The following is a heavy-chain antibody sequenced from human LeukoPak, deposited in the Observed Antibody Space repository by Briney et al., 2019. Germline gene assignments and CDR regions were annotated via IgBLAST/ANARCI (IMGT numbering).Heavy chain of an antibody. CDR1: GFTFYSYA. J-gene: IGHJ3*02. CDR2: ISGGSRTT. V-gene: IGHV3-23*01. CDR3: ARGGLDSIAVAAYDAFDI. Sequence: GGSLRLSCAASGFTFYSYAMSWVRQAPGKGLEWVSAISGGSRTTYYADSVKGRFTISRDNSKNTLYLQMNSLRAEDTAVYYCARGGLDSIAVAAYDAFDIWGQGTMVTVSS. D-gene: IGHD6-19*01.